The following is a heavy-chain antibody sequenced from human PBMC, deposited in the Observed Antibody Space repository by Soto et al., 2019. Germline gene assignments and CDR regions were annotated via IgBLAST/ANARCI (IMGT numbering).Heavy chain of an antibody. J-gene: IGHJ6*02. Sequence: PGGSLRLSCAASGFTFSSYWMSWVRQAPGKGLEWVANIKEDGSEKYYVDSVKGRFTIPRDNSKNTLYLQMNSLRAEDTAVYYCARDPAGNGMDVWGQGTTVTVSS. V-gene: IGHV3-7*01. CDR3: ARDPAGNGMDV. CDR2: IKEDGSEK. CDR1: GFTFSSYW. D-gene: IGHD1-26*01.